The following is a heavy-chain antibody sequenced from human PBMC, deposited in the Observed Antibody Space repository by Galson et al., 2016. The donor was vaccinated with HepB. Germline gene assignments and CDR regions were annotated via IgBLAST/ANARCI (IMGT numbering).Heavy chain of an antibody. D-gene: IGHD2-15*01. J-gene: IGHJ6*02. V-gene: IGHV3-21*05. Sequence: SLRLSCAASGFTFSDYNMNWVRQAPGKGLEWVSYISSLSSYIYYADSVKGRFTLSRDNAQNSLYLQMNSLTAEDTAVYYCVRGNRIYYYYGMDVRGHGTMVTVS. CDR1: GFTFSDYN. CDR3: VRGNRIYYYYGMDV. CDR2: ISSLSSYI.